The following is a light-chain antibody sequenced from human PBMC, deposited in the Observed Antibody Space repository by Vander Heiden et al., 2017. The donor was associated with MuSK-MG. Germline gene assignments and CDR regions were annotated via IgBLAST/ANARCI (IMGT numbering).Light chain of an antibody. CDR1: SLRSYY. Sequence: SSELTQDPAVSVALVQTVRITCQGDSLRSYYASWYQPTPGQAPVIVIYGKNNRPSGNPDRFSGSSSGNTASLTITGAQAEDEADYYCNARDSSGNHVVFGGGTKLTVL. CDR2: GKN. CDR3: NARDSSGNHVV. J-gene: IGLJ2*01. V-gene: IGLV3-19*01.